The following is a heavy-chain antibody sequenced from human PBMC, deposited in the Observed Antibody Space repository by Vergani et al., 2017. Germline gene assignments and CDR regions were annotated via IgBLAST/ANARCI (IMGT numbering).Heavy chain of an antibody. D-gene: IGHD3-22*01. J-gene: IGHJ4*02. CDR3: VKSTTWDQDDSTDYLDY. V-gene: IGHV3-9*01. Sequence: QLVESGGGLVQPGRSLRLSCAASGFTFDDYAMHWVRQAPGKGLEWVSAINWNSETITYADSMKGRFTISRDNAKNSLSLEMKSLRPEDAALYYCVKSTTWDQDDSTDYLDYWGQGTLVTVSS. CDR1: GFTFDDYA. CDR2: INWNSETI.